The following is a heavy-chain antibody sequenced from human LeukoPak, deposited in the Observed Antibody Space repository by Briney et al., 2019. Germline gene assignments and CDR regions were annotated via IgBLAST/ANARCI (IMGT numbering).Heavy chain of an antibody. V-gene: IGHV3-7*01. CDR2: IKQDGSEK. CDR3: ARNQRRLDY. CDR1: GFAFSRFW. Sequence: GGSLRLSCAASGFAFSRFWMNWVRQAPGKGLELVANIKQDGSEKYYVDSVKGRFTISRDNAKNSLYLQMNSLRAEDTAVYYCARNQRRLDYWGQGTLVTVSS. D-gene: IGHD1-14*01. J-gene: IGHJ4*02.